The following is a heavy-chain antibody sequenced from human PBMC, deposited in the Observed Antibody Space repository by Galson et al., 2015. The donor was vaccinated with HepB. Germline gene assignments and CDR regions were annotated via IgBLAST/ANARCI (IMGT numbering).Heavy chain of an antibody. Sequence: SVKVSCKASGYTFTDYSIHWVRQAPGQGLEWLGRINPYSGGTYFAQKFQGRVTMTRDKSISTAYMELSRLTSDDTAVYYCAKAGATSYWGLGTLVTVSS. J-gene: IGHJ4*02. CDR3: AKAGATSY. CDR2: INPYSGGT. D-gene: IGHD1-26*01. V-gene: IGHV1-2*06. CDR1: GYTFTDYS.